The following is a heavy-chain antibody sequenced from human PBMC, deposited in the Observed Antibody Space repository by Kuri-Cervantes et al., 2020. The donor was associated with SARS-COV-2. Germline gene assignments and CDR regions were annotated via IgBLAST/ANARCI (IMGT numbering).Heavy chain of an antibody. V-gene: IGHV3-15*07. CDR3: ARGSLWRGGYNSHYYYGMDV. CDR1: GFTFSNAW. CDR2: IKSKTDGGTT. D-gene: IGHD5-24*01. J-gene: IGHJ6*01. Sequence: GESLKISCAASGFTFSNAWMNWVRQAPGKGLEWVGRIKSKTDGGTTDYAAPVKGRFTISRDDSKNTLYLQMNSLRAEDTAVYYCARGSLWRGGYNSHYYYGMDVWGQGTTVTVSS.